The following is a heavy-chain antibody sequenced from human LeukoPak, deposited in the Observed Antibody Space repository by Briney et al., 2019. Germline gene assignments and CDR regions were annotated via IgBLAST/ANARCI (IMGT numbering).Heavy chain of an antibody. CDR3: ARDSGYRDY. D-gene: IGHD3-9*01. Sequence: GGSLRLSCRASGFSFSSYWMSWVRRAPGKGLEWVANVRQDGSQKYYLDSVKGRFTISRDNAKNSLYLQMDSLRVEDTAVYYCARDSGYRDYWGQGTPVTVSS. CDR1: GFSFSSYW. V-gene: IGHV3-7*03. CDR2: VRQDGSQK. J-gene: IGHJ4*02.